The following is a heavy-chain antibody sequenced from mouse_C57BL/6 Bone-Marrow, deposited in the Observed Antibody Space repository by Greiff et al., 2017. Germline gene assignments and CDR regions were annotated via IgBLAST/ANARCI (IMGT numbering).Heavy chain of an antibody. CDR1: GYAFSSYW. V-gene: IGHV1-80*01. Sequence: QVQLKESGAELVKPGASVKISCKASGYAFSSYWMNWVKQRPGKGLEWIGQIYPGDGDTNYNGKFKGQATLTADKSSSTAYMQLSSLTSEDSAVYFCAREVTTRGFAYWGQGTLVTVSA. CDR2: IYPGDGDT. D-gene: IGHD2-12*01. J-gene: IGHJ3*01. CDR3: AREVTTRGFAY.